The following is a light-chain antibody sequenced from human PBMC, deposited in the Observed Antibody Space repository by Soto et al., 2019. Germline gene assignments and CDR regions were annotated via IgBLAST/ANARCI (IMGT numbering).Light chain of an antibody. J-gene: IGKJ4*01. CDR1: QTVRNNY. V-gene: IGKV3-20*01. CDR3: QQFASYPLT. CDR2: DAS. Sequence: EFVLTQSPGTLSLSPGERTTLSCRASQTVRNNYLAWYQQKPGQAPTLLIYDASNRATGIPDRFSGGGSGTDFTLTISRLEPEDFAVYYCQQFASYPLTFGGGTTVEIK.